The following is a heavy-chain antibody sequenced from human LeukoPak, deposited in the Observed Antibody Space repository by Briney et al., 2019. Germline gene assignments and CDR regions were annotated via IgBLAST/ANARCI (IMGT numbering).Heavy chain of an antibody. CDR1: GFAFSSYG. D-gene: IGHD3-22*01. J-gene: IGHJ3*01. V-gene: IGHV3-30*18. CDR3: AKYYYDSSGLSLEYTFDV. Sequence: TGRSLRLSCAASGFAFSSYGMHWVRQAPGKGLEWVAFISDDGSNKYYADSVKGRFTISRDSSKNTLYLQMNSLRAEDTAVYYCAKYYYDSSGLSLEYTFDVWGQGTVVTVSS. CDR2: ISDDGSNK.